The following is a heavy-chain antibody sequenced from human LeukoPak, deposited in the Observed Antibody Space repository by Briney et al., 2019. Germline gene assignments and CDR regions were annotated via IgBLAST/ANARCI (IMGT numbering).Heavy chain of an antibody. CDR1: GGSISSYY. J-gene: IGHJ4*02. CDR2: IYYSGST. CDR3: ARASITMVRGVIIGIAQYYFDY. V-gene: IGHV4-59*01. D-gene: IGHD3-10*01. Sequence: TTSETLSLTCTVSGGSISSYYWSWIRQPPGKGLEWIGYIYYSGSTNYNPSLKSRVTISVDTSKNQFSLKLSSVTAADTAVYYCARASITMVRGVIIGIAQYYFDYWGQGTLVTVSS.